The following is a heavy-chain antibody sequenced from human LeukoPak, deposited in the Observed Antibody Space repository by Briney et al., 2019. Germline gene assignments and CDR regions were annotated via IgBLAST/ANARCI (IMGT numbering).Heavy chain of an antibody. CDR1: RFTFRRYS. Sequence: PGGSLRLSCAASRFTFRRYSMSWVRQAPGKGLEWVANINQDGSEKNYVDSVKGRFTISRDNAKNSLNLQMNSLRAEDTAIYYCVRISTLIAGGYWGQGTLVTVSS. CDR2: INQDGSEK. V-gene: IGHV3-7*01. CDR3: VRISTLIAGGY. J-gene: IGHJ4*02. D-gene: IGHD2-21*01.